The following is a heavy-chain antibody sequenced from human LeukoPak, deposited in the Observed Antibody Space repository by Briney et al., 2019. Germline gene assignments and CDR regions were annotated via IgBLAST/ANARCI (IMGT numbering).Heavy chain of an antibody. CDR2: ISGSSAST. J-gene: IGHJ4*02. CDR3: ARARQWELPYFDY. Sequence: PGGSLRLSCAASGFTFSNYAMNWVRQAPGKGLEWVSAISGSSASTYYADSVKGRFTISRDSSKKTLYLQMNSLRAEDTAVYYCARARQWELPYFDYWGQGTLVTVSS. V-gene: IGHV3-23*01. D-gene: IGHD1-26*01. CDR1: GFTFSNYA.